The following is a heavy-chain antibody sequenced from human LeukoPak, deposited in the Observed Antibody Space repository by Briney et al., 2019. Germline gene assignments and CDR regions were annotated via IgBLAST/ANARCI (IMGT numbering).Heavy chain of an antibody. Sequence: PGVSLRLSCAASGFTFSSYSMNWVRQAPGKGLEWVSYISSSSSTIYYADSVKGRFTISRDNAKNSLYLQMNSLRAEDTAVYYCAADSSGYYRWGQGTLVTVSS. V-gene: IGHV3-48*01. CDR1: GFTFSSYS. J-gene: IGHJ4*02. D-gene: IGHD3-22*01. CDR2: ISSSSSTI. CDR3: AADSSGYYR.